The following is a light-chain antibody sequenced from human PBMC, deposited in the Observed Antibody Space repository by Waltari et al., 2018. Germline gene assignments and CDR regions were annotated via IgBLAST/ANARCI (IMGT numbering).Light chain of an antibody. CDR3: QSYVSTHVI. V-gene: IGLV1-40*01. J-gene: IGLJ2*01. Sequence: QSVLTQPASMSGAPGQRVTISCTGSSSNIGAGTDVHWYQCLPGAAPRLLIYSNSHRPSGVPGRFSGSRSGSSASLVITGLQTEDEATYYCQSYVSTHVIFGGGTLLTVL. CDR1: SSNIGAGTD. CDR2: SNS.